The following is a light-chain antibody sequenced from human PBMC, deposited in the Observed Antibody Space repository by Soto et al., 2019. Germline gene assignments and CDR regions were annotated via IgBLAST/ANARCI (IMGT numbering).Light chain of an antibody. CDR3: LVSYNGANWV. V-gene: IGLV7-46*01. CDR2: ETT. J-gene: IGLJ3*02. Sequence: QAVVTQAPSLTVSPGGTVTLTCGASTGAVTSGHYPYWFQQKPGQAPRTLIYETTNQESWTPDRFSGSLLGGKAALTLSGAHHEDEADYYCLVSYNGANWVFGGGTKVTVL. CDR1: TGAVTSGHY.